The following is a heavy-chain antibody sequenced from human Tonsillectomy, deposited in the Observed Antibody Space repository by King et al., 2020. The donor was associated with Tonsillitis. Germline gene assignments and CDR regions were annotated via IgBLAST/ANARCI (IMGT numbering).Heavy chain of an antibody. V-gene: IGHV4-61*02. D-gene: IGHD2-21*01. CDR3: ASRASTDY. CDR1: GGSINSGSYS. CDR2: MYTSGSA. Sequence: QLQESGPGLVKPSQTLSLTCTGSGGSINSGSYSWGWIRQPAGRGLEWIGRMYTSGSANYNPSLKNRATLSVDTSKNQFSLTLSSVTAADPAIYYCASRASTDYWGQGVLVTVSS. J-gene: IGHJ4*02.